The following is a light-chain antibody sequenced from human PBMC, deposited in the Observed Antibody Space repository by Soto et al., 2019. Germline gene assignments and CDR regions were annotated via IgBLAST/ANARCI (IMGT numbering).Light chain of an antibody. V-gene: IGLV3-21*03. J-gene: IGLJ1*01. CDR1: NLESTG. CDR3: QVWHIGSDQYV. Sequence: SYELTQPPSLSVARGKTAEISSGGDNLESTGGHWYQQKPGQAPVLVVYEDSDRPSEIPERFSGSNSGNTATLTIRRVEAGDEADYDCQVWHIGSDQYVFGAGTKVTVL. CDR2: EDS.